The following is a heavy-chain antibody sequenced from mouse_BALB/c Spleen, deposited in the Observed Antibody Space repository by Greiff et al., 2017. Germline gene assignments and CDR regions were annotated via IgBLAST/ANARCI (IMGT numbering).Heavy chain of an antibody. CDR3: ARDPYYRYDGAMDY. V-gene: IGHV1S81*02. CDR2: INPSNGRT. D-gene: IGHD2-14*01. Sequence: QVQLQQPGAELVKPGASVKLSCKASGYTFTSYWMHWVKQRPGQGLEWIGEINPSNGRTNYNEKFKSKATLTVDKSSSTAYMQLSSLTSEDSAVYYCARDPYYRYDGAMDYWGQGTSVTVSS. CDR1: GYTFTSYW. J-gene: IGHJ4*01.